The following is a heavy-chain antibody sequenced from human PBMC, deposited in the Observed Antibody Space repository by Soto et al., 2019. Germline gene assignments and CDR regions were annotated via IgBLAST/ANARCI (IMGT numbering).Heavy chain of an antibody. V-gene: IGHV4-31*03. Sequence: SETLSLTCTVSGGSISSGGYYWSWIRQHPGKGLEWIGYIYYSGSTYYNPSLKSRVTISVDTSKNQFSLKLSSVTAADTAVYYCARGKHGSSWYWPPADWGQGTLVTVSS. CDR3: ARGKHGSSWYWPPAD. CDR1: GGSISSGGYY. J-gene: IGHJ4*02. CDR2: IYYSGST. D-gene: IGHD6-13*01.